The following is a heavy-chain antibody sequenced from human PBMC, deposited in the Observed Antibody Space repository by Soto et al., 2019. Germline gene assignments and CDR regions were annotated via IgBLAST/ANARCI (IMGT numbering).Heavy chain of an antibody. CDR3: ERRIPFGYRLDV. D-gene: IGHD2-21*01. Sequence: EVQLVESGGGLVQPGGSLRLSCAASGFTFSSYAMHWVRQAPGKGLEYVSGITSNGGNTDYASSVKGRFTISRDNSKNTLYLQMGSLRAEDMAVYYCERRIPFGYRLDVWGQGTTVTVSS. CDR2: ITSNGGNT. V-gene: IGHV3-64*01. J-gene: IGHJ6*02. CDR1: GFTFSSYA.